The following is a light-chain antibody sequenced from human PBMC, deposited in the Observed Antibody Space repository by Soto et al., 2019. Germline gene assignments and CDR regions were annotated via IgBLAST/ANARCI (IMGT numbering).Light chain of an antibody. CDR3: QPYNAYYT. Sequence: IEMAQRPSTLSGSVGDRGTMTCRAGQSINRWFAWYQQKPGRAPKLLIYDVSTLQSGVPSRFSGSGSETEFTLTFISLQPDDFPTYYCQPYNAYYTFAQGTKVDI. CDR1: QSINRW. CDR2: DVS. J-gene: IGKJ2*01. V-gene: IGKV1-5*01.